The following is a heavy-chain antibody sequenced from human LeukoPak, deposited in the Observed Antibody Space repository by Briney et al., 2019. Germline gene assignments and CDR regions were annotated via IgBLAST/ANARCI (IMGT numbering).Heavy chain of an antibody. D-gene: IGHD3-3*01. CDR2: ISWNSGSI. Sequence: PGRSLRLSCAASGFTFVYYAMHWVRQAPGKGLEWVSGISWNSGSIGYADSVKGRFTISRDNAKNSLYLQMNSLRAEDMALYYCAKDWSDFWSGYYENWGQGTLVTVSS. V-gene: IGHV3-9*03. CDR3: AKDWSDFWSGYYEN. J-gene: IGHJ4*02. CDR1: GFTFVYYA.